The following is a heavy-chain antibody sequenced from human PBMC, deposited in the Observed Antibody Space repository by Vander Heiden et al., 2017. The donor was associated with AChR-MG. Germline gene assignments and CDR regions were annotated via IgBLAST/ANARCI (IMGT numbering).Heavy chain of an antibody. CDR2: FSAGDGKS. J-gene: IGHJ4*02. Sequence: EVHLLESGGALVQPGESLRLSCAASGFTFSTYAMSWVRQAPGKGLEWVSTFSAGDGKSYYADSVTGRFTISRDNSKNTLFLQMNSLRAEDTAVYYCAKDGKGIGIDIDYWGQGTLVTVSS. CDR1: GFTFSTYA. CDR3: AKDGKGIGIDIDY. D-gene: IGHD1-26*01. V-gene: IGHV3-23*01.